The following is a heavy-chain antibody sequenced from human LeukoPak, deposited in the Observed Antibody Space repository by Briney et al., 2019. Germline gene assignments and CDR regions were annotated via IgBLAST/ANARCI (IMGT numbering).Heavy chain of an antibody. J-gene: IGHJ5*02. D-gene: IGHD4-17*01. Sequence: GGSLRLSCAASGFTFSSFAMTWVRQAPGKGLEWVSSITGTHYTTYNTDSVKGRFTISRDNSKNTLYLQMNSLRADDTAVYYCTKDPNGDYVGAFDPWGQGTLATVST. V-gene: IGHV3-23*01. CDR1: GFTFSSFA. CDR2: ITGTHYTT. CDR3: TKDPNGDYVGAFDP.